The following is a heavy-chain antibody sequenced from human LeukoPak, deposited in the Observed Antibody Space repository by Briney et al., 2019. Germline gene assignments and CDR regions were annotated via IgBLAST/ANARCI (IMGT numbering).Heavy chain of an antibody. Sequence: PSETLSLTCTVSGGSISSCYWSWIRQPAGKGLEWIGRIYTSGSTNYNPSLKSRVTISVDKSKNQFSLKLSSVTAADTAVYYCARASGGLGMVVYYYYYYCMDVWGKGTTVTVSS. V-gene: IGHV4-4*07. D-gene: IGHD3-10*01. CDR3: ARASGGLGMVVYYYYYYCMDV. CDR2: IYTSGST. J-gene: IGHJ6*03. CDR1: GGSISSCY.